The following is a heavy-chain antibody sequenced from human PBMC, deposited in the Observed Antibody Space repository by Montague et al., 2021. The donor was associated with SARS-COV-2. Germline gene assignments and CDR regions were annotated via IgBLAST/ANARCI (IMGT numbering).Heavy chain of an antibody. V-gene: IGHV4-4*07. J-gene: IGHJ4*02. CDR3: ARDVVAAPGTFDY. CDR2: VSASGST. Sequence: SETLSLTCTVSGHSISYFYWSWIRQPAGKGLEWIGRVSASGSTNYNPSLNSRVTMSVDTSKKQFSLRLSPVPAADTAVYYCARDVVAAPGTFDYWGQGTLVTVSS. D-gene: IGHD6-13*01. CDR1: GHSISYFY.